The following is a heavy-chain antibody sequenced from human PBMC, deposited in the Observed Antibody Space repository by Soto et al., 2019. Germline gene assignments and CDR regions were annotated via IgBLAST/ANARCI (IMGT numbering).Heavy chain of an antibody. V-gene: IGHV1-46*01. D-gene: IGHD6-13*01. CDR1: GYTFTTYY. J-gene: IGHJ4*02. Sequence: GASVKVSCKASGYTFTTYYIHWVRQAPGQGLEWMGIINPSSGSAGYAQKFQGRVTITRDTSASTAYMELSSLRSEDTAVYYCARARIAAAGPYDYWGQGTLVTVSS. CDR2: INPSSGSA. CDR3: ARARIAAAGPYDY.